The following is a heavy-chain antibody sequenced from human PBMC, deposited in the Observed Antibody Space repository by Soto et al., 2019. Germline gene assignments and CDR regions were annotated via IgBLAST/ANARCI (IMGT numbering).Heavy chain of an antibody. D-gene: IGHD6-13*01. CDR3: ARVRGIAAAGTWWFDP. J-gene: IGHJ5*02. V-gene: IGHV4-39*07. Sequence: TSETLSLTCTVTGDSISSRSYYWGWIRQPPGKGLEWIGSIYYSGSTYNNPSLKSRVTMSVDTSKNQFSLKLSSVTAADTAVYYCARVRGIAAAGTWWFDPWGQGTLVTVSS. CDR2: IYYSGST. CDR1: GDSISSRSYY.